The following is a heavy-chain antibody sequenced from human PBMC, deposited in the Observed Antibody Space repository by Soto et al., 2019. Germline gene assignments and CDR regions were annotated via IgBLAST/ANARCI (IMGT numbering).Heavy chain of an antibody. CDR2: ISWNSGSI. CDR3: ANDTDMITFGGVFDY. J-gene: IGHJ4*02. V-gene: IGHV3-9*01. D-gene: IGHD3-16*01. Sequence: EVQLVESGGGLVQPGRSLRLSCAASGFTFDDYAMHWVRQAPGKGLEWVSGISWNSGSIGYADSVKGRFTISRDNAKNSLYLQMNSLRAEDTALYYCANDTDMITFGGVFDYWGQGTLVTVSS. CDR1: GFTFDDYA.